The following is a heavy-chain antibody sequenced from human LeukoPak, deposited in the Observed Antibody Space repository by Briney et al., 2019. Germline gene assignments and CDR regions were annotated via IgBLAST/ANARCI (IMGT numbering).Heavy chain of an antibody. J-gene: IGHJ5*02. D-gene: IGHD3-3*01. CDR2: IYTSGST. V-gene: IGHV4-4*07. CDR1: GGSISGYY. CDR3: ARDHDITIFRTNWFDP. Sequence: SETLSLTCTVSGGSISGYYWSWIRQPAGKGLEWIGRIYTSGSTNYNPSLKSRVTMSVDTSKNQFSLKLSSVTAADTAVYYCARDHDITIFRTNWFDPWGQGTLVTVSS.